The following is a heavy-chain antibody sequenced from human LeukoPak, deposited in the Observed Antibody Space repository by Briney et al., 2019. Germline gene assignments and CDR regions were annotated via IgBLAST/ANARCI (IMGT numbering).Heavy chain of an antibody. J-gene: IGHJ4*02. CDR1: GYSISSGYY. V-gene: IGHV4-38-2*02. Sequence: SETLSLTCTVSGYSISSGYYWGWIRQPPGKGLEWIGSIYHSGSTYYNPSLKSRVTISVDTSKNQFSLKLSSVTAADTAVYYCARVLQLSFESYPYYFDYWGQGTLVTVSS. CDR3: ARVLQLSFESYPYYFDY. CDR2: IYHSGST. D-gene: IGHD5-18*01.